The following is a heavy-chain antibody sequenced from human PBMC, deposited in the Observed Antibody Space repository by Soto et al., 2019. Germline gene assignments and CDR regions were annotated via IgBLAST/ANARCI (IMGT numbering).Heavy chain of an antibody. Sequence: GGSLRLSCAASGFTFSDYYMSWIRQAPGKGLEWVSYISSSGSTIYYADSVKGRFTISRDNAKNSLYLQMNSLRAEDTAVYYCAGGGSSWLIHDAFDIWGQGTMVTVSS. CDR3: AGGGSSWLIHDAFDI. D-gene: IGHD6-13*01. J-gene: IGHJ3*02. V-gene: IGHV3-11*01. CDR1: GFTFSDYY. CDR2: ISSSGSTI.